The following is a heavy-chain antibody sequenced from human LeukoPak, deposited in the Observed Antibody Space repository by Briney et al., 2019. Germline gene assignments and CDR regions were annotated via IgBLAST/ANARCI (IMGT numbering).Heavy chain of an antibody. Sequence: EASVKVSFKASGGTFSSYAISWVRQAPGQGLEWMGGIIPIFGTANYAQKFQGRVTITADKSTSTAYMELSSLRSEDTAVYYCARDRGYDILTGYGWFDPWGQGTLVTVSS. J-gene: IGHJ5*02. V-gene: IGHV1-69*06. CDR3: ARDRGYDILTGYGWFDP. CDR2: IIPIFGTA. D-gene: IGHD3-9*01. CDR1: GGTFSSYA.